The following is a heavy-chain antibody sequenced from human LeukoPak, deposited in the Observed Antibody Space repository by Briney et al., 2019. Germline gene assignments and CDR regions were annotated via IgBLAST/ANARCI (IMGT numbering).Heavy chain of an antibody. J-gene: IGHJ4*02. CDR1: LFTFDDYV. CDR3: AKDRSCYSAIFDY. CDR2: ISWNSGSI. D-gene: IGHD3-16*02. V-gene: IGHV3-9*01. Sequence: RSLRLSCAPSLFTFDDYVMHWVHQAPGKGLEWVSGISWNSGSIGYADSLKGRFTISRENAKNTLYLQMNSLRAEDTALYYCAKDRSCYSAIFDYWGQGTLVTVSS.